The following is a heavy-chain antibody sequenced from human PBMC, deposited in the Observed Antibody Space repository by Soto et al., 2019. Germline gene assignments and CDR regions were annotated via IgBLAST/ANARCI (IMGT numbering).Heavy chain of an antibody. CDR2: ISGNGGST. CDR3: ANSRGGWRTAFDY. Sequence: GGSLRLSCAASGFTFSSYAMSWVRQAPGKGLEWVSAISGNGGSTYYADSVKGRFTISRDNSKNTLYLQMNSLRAEDTAVYYCANSRGGWRTAFDYWGQGTLVTVSS. J-gene: IGHJ4*02. D-gene: IGHD2-15*01. CDR1: GFTFSSYA. V-gene: IGHV3-23*01.